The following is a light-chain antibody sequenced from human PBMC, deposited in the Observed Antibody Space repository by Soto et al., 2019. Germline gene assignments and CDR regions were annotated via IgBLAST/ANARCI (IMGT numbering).Light chain of an antibody. CDR3: FSHRSGDSHV. J-gene: IGLJ1*01. V-gene: IGLV2-14*01. CDR2: GVT. CDR1: SSDIGAYNY. Sequence: QSVLTQPPSASGTPGQRVTISCSGTSSDIGAYNYVSWYQQYPGKAPKLMIYGVTNRPSGVSNRFSGSKTGNTASLTISGLQAEDEADYYCFSHRSGDSHVXGTGTRSPS.